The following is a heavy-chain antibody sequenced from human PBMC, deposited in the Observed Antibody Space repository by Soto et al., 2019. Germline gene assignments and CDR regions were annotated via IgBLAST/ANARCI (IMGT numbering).Heavy chain of an antibody. V-gene: IGHV3-30-3*01. J-gene: IGHJ6*02. D-gene: IGHD2-2*01. Sequence: XGFLRLSCAASGFTFSSYAKHWVRQAPGKGLEWVAVISYDGSNKYYADSVKGRFTISRDNSKNTLYLQMNSLRAEDTAVYYCARRGIVVVPAANRNNYYYYGMDVWGQGTTVTVSS. CDR3: ARRGIVVVPAANRNNYYYYGMDV. CDR2: ISYDGSNK. CDR1: GFTFSSYA.